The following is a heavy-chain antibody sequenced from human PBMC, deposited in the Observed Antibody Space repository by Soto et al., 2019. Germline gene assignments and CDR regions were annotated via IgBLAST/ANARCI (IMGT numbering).Heavy chain of an antibody. J-gene: IGHJ5*02. V-gene: IGHV1-69*13. CDR2: IIPIFGTA. CDR3: ARPIRDYDERGGQSALFDP. CDR1: GGTFSSYA. D-gene: IGHD3-3*01. Sequence: SVKVSCKASGGTFSSYAISWVRQAPGQGLEWMGGIIPIFGTANYAQKFQGRVTITADESTSTAYMELSSLSSDDTAVYYCARPIRDYDERGGQSALFDPWGQGTLVPVSS.